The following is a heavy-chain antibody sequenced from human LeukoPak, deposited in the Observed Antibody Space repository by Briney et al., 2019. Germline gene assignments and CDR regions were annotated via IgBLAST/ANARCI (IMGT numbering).Heavy chain of an antibody. D-gene: IGHD6-13*01. CDR1: GGTFSSYA. V-gene: IGHV1-69*04. CDR3: ASYSSEGWYFDL. Sequence: AASVKVSCKASGGTFSSYAISWVRQAPGQGLEWMGRIILILGIANYAQKFQGRVTITADKSTSTAYMELSSLRSEDTAVYHCASYSSEGWYFDLWGRGTLVTVSS. J-gene: IGHJ2*01. CDR2: IILILGIA.